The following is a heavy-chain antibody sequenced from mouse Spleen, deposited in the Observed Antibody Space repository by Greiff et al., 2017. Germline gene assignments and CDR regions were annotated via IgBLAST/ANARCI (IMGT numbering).Heavy chain of an antibody. CDR2: IHPNSGST. J-gene: IGHJ4*01. D-gene: IGHD1-1*01. V-gene: IGHV1-64*01. Sequence: QVQLQQPGAELVKPGASVKLSCKASGYTFTSYWMHWVKQRPGQGLEWIGMIHPNSGSTNYNEKFKSKATLTVDKSSSTAYMQLSSLTSEDSAVYYCARWDYYDGSSNLIYYAMDYWGQGTSVTVSS. CDR1: GYTFTSYW. CDR3: ARWDYYDGSSNLIYYAMDY.